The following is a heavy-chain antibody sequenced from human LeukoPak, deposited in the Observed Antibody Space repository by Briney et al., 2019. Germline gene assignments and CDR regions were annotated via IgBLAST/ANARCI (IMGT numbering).Heavy chain of an antibody. J-gene: IGHJ4*02. V-gene: IGHV1-8*01. CDR1: GYTLTSYD. D-gene: IGHD3-9*01. CDR3: AKGTRGDILTGYSLGY. Sequence: ASVKVSCKASGYTLTSYDISWVRQATGQGLEWMGWMNPNSGNTGYAQKFQGRVTMTRNTSISIAYMEVSSLRSEVTAVYYCAKGTRGDILTGYSLGYWGQGTLVTVSS. CDR2: MNPNSGNT.